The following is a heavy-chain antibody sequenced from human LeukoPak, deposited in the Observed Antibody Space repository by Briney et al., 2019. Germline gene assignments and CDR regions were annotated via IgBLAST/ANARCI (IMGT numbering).Heavy chain of an antibody. D-gene: IGHD3-22*01. CDR1: GASISSYY. J-gene: IGHJ2*01. CDR2: IYTSGST. Sequence: SETLSLTCTVSGASISSYYWNWIRQPAGKGLEWIGRIYTSGSTDYNPSLKSRVTMSVDSSKNQFSLKLSSVTAADTAVYYCARGPHDSSGYYYESRYFDLWGRGTLVTVSS. V-gene: IGHV4-4*07. CDR3: ARGPHDSSGYYYESRYFDL.